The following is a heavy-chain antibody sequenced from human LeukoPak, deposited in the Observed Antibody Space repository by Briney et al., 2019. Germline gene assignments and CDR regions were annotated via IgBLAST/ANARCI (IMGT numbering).Heavy chain of an antibody. CDR1: GFTFSSYW. CDR3: ARDKDLYYYFYGMDV. Sequence: GGSLRLSCAASGFTFSSYWMSWVRQAPGKGLEWVAVISYDGSKKYYADSVKGRFTISRDNSKNTLYLQMNSLRAEDTAVYYCARDKDLYYYFYGMDVWGQGTTVTVSS. J-gene: IGHJ6*02. CDR2: ISYDGSKK. V-gene: IGHV3-30-3*01.